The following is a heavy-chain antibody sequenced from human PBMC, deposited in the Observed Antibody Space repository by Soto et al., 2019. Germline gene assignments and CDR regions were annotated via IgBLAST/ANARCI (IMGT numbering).Heavy chain of an antibody. V-gene: IGHV1-46*03. J-gene: IGHJ3*02. CDR2: INPSGGST. CDR1: GYTFTSYY. CDR3: ARLYYGSGSYPDAFDI. D-gene: IGHD3-10*01. Sequence: ASVKVSCKASGYTFTSYYMHWVRQAPGQGLEWMGIINPSGGSTSYAQKFQGRVTMTRDTSTSTVYMELSSLRSEDTAVYYCARLYYGSGSYPDAFDIWGQGTMVTGSS.